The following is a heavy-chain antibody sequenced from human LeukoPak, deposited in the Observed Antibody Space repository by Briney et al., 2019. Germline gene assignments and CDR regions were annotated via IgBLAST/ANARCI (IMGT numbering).Heavy chain of an antibody. CDR2: ISGSGGST. D-gene: IGHD7-27*01. J-gene: IGHJ4*02. Sequence: GGSLRLSCAASGFTFSSYAMSWVRQGPGKGLEWVSAISGSGGSTFYADSVKGRFTISRDNSKNTLYVQMNSLRAEDTAVYYCAKDLTESGDMNYWGQGTLVTVSS. V-gene: IGHV3-23*01. CDR3: AKDLTESGDMNY. CDR1: GFTFSSYA.